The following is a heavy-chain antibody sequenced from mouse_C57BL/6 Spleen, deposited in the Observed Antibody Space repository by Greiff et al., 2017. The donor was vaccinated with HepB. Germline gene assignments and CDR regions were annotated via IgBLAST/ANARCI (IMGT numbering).Heavy chain of an antibody. J-gene: IGHJ4*01. Sequence: EVKLVESGGGLVQPKGSLKLSCAASGFSFTTYAMNWVRQAPGKGLEWVARIRSKSNNYATYYADSVKDRFTISRDDSESMLYLQMNNLKTEDTAMYYCVRDPMDDWGQGTSVTVSS. CDR2: IRSKSNNYAT. V-gene: IGHV10-1*01. CDR3: VRDPMDD. CDR1: GFSFTTYA.